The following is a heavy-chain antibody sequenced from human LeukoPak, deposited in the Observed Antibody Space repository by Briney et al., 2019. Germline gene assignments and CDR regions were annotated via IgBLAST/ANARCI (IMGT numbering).Heavy chain of an antibody. D-gene: IGHD6-19*01. CDR2: INSDGSSI. CDR1: GFTFSRYW. Sequence: GGSLRLSCVASGFTFSRYWMHWVRQAPGKGLVWVSRINSDGSSITYADSVKGRFTISRDNAKNTLYLQMNSLRAEDTAVYYCARGEQWAYWYFDLWGRGTLVTVSS. J-gene: IGHJ2*01. CDR3: ARGEQWAYWYFDL. V-gene: IGHV3-74*03.